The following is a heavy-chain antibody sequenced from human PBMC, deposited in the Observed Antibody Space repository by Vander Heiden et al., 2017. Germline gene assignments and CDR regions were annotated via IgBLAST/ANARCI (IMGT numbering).Heavy chain of an antibody. CDR1: GGSFSGYY. J-gene: IGHJ2*01. Sequence: QVQLQQWGAGLFKPSETLSLTCAVHGGSFSGYYWSWIRQPPGKGLEWIGEINHSGSTNYNPSLKSRVTISVDTSKNQFSLKLSSVTAADTAVYYCARGPPAWYFDLWGRGTLVTVSS. V-gene: IGHV4-34*01. CDR3: ARGPPAWYFDL. CDR2: INHSGST.